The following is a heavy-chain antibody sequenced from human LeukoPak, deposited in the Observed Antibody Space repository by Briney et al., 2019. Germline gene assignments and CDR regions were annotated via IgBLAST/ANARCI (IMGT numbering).Heavy chain of an antibody. J-gene: IGHJ5*02. CDR1: GGTFSSYA. V-gene: IGHV1-69*04. CDR2: IIPMLGTA. Sequence: VASVKVSCKASGGTFSSYAISWVRQAPGQGLEWMGRIIPMLGTANYAQKFQGRVTITADKSTSTAYMELSSLRSEDTAVYYCAAQVNYHDSTVWDPWGQGTLVTVSS. CDR3: AAQVNYHDSTVWDP. D-gene: IGHD3-22*01.